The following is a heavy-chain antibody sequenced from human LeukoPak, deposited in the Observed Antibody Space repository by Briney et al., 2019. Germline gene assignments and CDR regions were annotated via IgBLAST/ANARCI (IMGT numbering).Heavy chain of an antibody. Sequence: GGSLRLSCAASGFTFSSYWMHWVRQAPGKGLVWVSRINIDGSSASYADSVKGRFTISRDNAKNTLYLQMNSLRAEDTAVYYCAKGNYYDSSGYYDYWGQGTLVTVSS. D-gene: IGHD3-22*01. CDR1: GFTFSSYW. J-gene: IGHJ4*02. V-gene: IGHV3-74*01. CDR3: AKGNYYDSSGYYDY. CDR2: INIDGSSA.